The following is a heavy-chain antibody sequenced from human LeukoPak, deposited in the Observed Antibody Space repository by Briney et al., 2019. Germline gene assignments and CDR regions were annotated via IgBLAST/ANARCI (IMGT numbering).Heavy chain of an antibody. J-gene: IGHJ3*01. Sequence: GGSLRLSCAASGFTVSSNYMSWVRQAPGKGLEWVSAIIGNGGWALYADSVKGRFTISRDNTKNTLYLQMSSLRAEDTAVYYCAKDPNGDYIGAFDFWGQGTMVTVSS. V-gene: IGHV3-23*01. CDR1: GFTVSSNY. CDR3: AKDPNGDYIGAFDF. CDR2: IIGNGGWA. D-gene: IGHD4-17*01.